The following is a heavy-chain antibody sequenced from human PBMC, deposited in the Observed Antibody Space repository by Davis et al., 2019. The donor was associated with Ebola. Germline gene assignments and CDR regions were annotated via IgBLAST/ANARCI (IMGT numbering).Heavy chain of an antibody. V-gene: IGHV3-30*18. CDR2: ISYDGNNQ. CDR3: AKRSDY. CDR1: GFTFSKFD. J-gene: IGHJ4*02. Sequence: GESLKISCAVSGFTFSKFDMHWVRQVPGKGLEWVAVISYDGNNQQYEDSVKGRFTISRDNSKNTVYLQMNNLRAEDTAVYYCAKRSDYWGQGTLVTVSS.